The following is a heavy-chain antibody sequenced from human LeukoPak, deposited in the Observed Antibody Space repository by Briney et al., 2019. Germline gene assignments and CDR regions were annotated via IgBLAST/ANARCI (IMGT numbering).Heavy chain of an antibody. CDR1: GFTFSSYA. D-gene: IGHD3-10*01. J-gene: IGHJ4*02. CDR3: AKDSRRGPCDY. V-gene: IGHV3-30*04. Sequence: GGSLRLSCAASGFTFSSYAMHWVRQAPGKGLEWVAVISYDGSNKYYADSVKGRFTISRDNSKNTLYLQMNSLRAEDTAVYYCAKDSRRGPCDYWGQGTLVTVSS. CDR2: ISYDGSNK.